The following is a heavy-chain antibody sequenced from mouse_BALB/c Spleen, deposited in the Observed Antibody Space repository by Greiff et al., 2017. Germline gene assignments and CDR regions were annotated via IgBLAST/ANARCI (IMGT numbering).Heavy chain of an antibody. CDR3: ARYLGAMDY. Sequence: QVQLKDSGAELAKPGASVKMSCKASGYTFTSYWMHWVKQRPGQGLEWIGYINPSTGYTEYNQKFKDKATLTADKSSSTAYMQLSSLTSEDSAVYYCARYLGAMDYWGQGTSVTVSS. V-gene: IGHV1-7*01. CDR2: INPSTGYT. J-gene: IGHJ4*01. D-gene: IGHD5-1*01. CDR1: GYTFTSYW.